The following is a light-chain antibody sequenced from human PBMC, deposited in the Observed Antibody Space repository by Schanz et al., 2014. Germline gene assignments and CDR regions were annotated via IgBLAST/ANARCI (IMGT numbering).Light chain of an antibody. J-gene: IGKJ2*01. V-gene: IGKV1-13*02. CDR2: DAS. Sequence: IQVTQSPSSLSASVGDRVTITCRASQGISHYLAWYQQKPGKAPYLLIYDASSLESGVPSRFSGSGSGTEFTLTITSLQPDDFATYYCQHETFGQGTKLEIK. CDR3: QHET. CDR1: QGISHY.